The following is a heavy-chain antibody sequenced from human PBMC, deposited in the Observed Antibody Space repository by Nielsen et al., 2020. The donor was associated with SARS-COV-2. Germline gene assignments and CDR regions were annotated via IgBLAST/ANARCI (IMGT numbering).Heavy chain of an antibody. CDR2: ISGSSRYI. J-gene: IGHJ6*02. D-gene: IGHD3-22*01. V-gene: IGHV3-21*01. CDR3: ASSLEYYYDSSGYYRLLYYYYGMDV. Sequence: GESLKISCAASGFIFSDYKMNWVRQAPGKGLEWVSCISGSSRYIYYADSVKGRFTISRDNAKNSLYLQMNSLRAEDTAVYYCASSLEYYYDSSGYYRLLYYYYGMDVWGQGTTVTVSS. CDR1: GFIFSDYK.